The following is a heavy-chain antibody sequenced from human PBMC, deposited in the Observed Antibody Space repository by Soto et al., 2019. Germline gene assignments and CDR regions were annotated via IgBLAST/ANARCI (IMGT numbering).Heavy chain of an antibody. CDR3: ARLRPDIRVKYYYYMDV. D-gene: IGHD2-15*01. Sequence: SETLSLTCTVSGGSISSYYWSWIRQPPGKGLEWIGYIYYSGSTNYNPSLKSRVTISVDTSKNQFSLKLSSVTAADTAVYYCARLRPDIRVKYYYYMDVWGKGTTVTVSS. J-gene: IGHJ6*03. V-gene: IGHV4-59*08. CDR1: GGSISSYY. CDR2: IYYSGST.